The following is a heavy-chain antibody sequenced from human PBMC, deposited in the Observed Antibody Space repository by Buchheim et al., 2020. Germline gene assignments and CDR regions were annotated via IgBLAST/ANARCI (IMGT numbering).Heavy chain of an antibody. CDR1: GYSFTSYW. CDR2: IYPGDSDT. Sequence: EVQLVQSGAEVEKPGESLKISCKGSGYSFTSYWIGWVRQMPGKGLEWMGIIYPGDSDTRYSPSFQGQVTISADKSISTAYPQWSSLKASDTAMYYCARLEGPYYDILTGYYPLDYWGQGTL. CDR3: ARLEGPYYDILTGYYPLDY. J-gene: IGHJ4*02. V-gene: IGHV5-51*01. D-gene: IGHD3-9*01.